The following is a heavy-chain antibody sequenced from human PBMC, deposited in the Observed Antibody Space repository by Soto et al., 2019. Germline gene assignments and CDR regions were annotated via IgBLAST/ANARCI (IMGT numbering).Heavy chain of an antibody. J-gene: IGHJ3*02. V-gene: IGHV4-59*01. CDR2: IYYSGST. CDR1: GGSISSYY. CDR3: ARYNWGAMGAFDI. D-gene: IGHD1-1*01. Sequence: QVQLQESGPGLVKPSETLSLTCTVSGGSISSYYWSWIRQPPGKGLEWIGYIYYSGSTNYNPSLKSRVTISVATSKNQFSLKLSSVTAADTAVYYCARYNWGAMGAFDIWGQGTMVTVSS.